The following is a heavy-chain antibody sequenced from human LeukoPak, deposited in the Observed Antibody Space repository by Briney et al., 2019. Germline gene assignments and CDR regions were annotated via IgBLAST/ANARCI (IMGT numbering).Heavy chain of an antibody. J-gene: IGHJ4*02. CDR2: IHPGDSDT. CDR1: GYTFTTYW. V-gene: IGHV5-51*01. CDR3: ARLRTYGDYAINY. Sequence: GESLKISCKGSGYTFTTYWIAWVRQMPGKGLEWMGIIHPGDSDTIYSPSFQGQVTISADKSISTAYLQWSSLKASDTAMYYCARLRTYGDYAINYWGQGTLVTVSS. D-gene: IGHD4-17*01.